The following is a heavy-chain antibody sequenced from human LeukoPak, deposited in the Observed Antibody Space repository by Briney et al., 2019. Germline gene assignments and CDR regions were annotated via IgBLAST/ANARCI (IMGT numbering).Heavy chain of an antibody. CDR1: GLIFSSYG. CDR3: AKDRREGYNGPHF. D-gene: IGHD5-24*01. V-gene: IGHV3-30*18. Sequence: GGSLRLSCEASGLIFSSYGFHWVRHAPGKGLEWVTLISYDGRNQYYGQSVKGRFTISRDNSKNIVYLQMNSLRIEDTGVYYCAKDRREGYNGPHFWGLGVLVTVSA. CDR2: ISYDGRNQ. J-gene: IGHJ4*02.